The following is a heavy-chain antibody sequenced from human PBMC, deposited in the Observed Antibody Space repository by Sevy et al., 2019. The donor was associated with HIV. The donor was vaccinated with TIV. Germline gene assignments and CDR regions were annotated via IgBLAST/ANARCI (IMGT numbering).Heavy chain of an antibody. J-gene: IGHJ3*01. D-gene: IGHD3-22*01. CDR1: GGTFNSYG. CDR3: ALDSNAYDF. Sequence: ASVKVSCKASGGTFNSYGINWVRQAPGQGLAWMGGIIPIFGTTNYAQKFQGRVTITADKSTSTVHMELSSLRSEDTAEYYCALDSNAYDFWGQGTMVTVSS. CDR2: IIPIFGTT. V-gene: IGHV1-69*06.